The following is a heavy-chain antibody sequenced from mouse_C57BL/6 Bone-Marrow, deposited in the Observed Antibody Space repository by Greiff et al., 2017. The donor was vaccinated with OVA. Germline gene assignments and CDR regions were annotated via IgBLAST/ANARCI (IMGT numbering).Heavy chain of an antibody. J-gene: IGHJ1*03. V-gene: IGHV14-4*01. CDR1: GFNITDDY. CDR3: TLIYYYGSSWCFDV. Sequence: VQLQQSGAELVRPGASVKLSCTASGFNITDDYMHWVKQRPEQGLEWIGWLYPENGDTEYASKFQGKATLTADTSSNTAYLQLSSLTSEDTAVYYCTLIYYYGSSWCFDVWDTGTTVTVSS. D-gene: IGHD1-1*01. CDR2: LYPENGDT.